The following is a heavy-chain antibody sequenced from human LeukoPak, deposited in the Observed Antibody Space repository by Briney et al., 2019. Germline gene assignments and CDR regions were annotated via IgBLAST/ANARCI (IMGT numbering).Heavy chain of an antibody. V-gene: IGHV3-23*01. Sequence: PGGSLRLSCAASGFTFSSYAMSWVRQAPGKGLEWVSAVSGSGGSTYYADSVKGRFTISRDNSKYTLYLQMNSLRAEDTAVYYCAKGNNYYDLYWFDPWGQGTLVTVSS. J-gene: IGHJ5*02. CDR1: GFTFSSYA. D-gene: IGHD3-22*01. CDR3: AKGNNYYDLYWFDP. CDR2: VSGSGGST.